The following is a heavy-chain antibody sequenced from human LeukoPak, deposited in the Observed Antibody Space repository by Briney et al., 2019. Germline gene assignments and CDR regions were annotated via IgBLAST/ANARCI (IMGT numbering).Heavy chain of an antibody. CDR1: GGSISSSSYY. D-gene: IGHD3-22*01. V-gene: IGHV4-39*07. CDR2: IYYSGST. J-gene: IGHJ4*02. Sequence: KPSETLSLTCTVSGGSISSSSYYWGWIRQPPGKGLEWIGSIYYSGSTYYNPSLKSRVTISVDTSKNQFSLKLSSVTAADTAVYFCAREDYYNSGGYYLDYWGQGTLVTVSS. CDR3: AREDYYNSGGYYLDY.